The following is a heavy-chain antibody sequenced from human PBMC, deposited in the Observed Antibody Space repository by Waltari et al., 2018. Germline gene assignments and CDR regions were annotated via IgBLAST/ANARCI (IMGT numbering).Heavy chain of an antibody. CDR3: ARDGRPYGGPNWFDP. J-gene: IGHJ5*02. CDR1: GFSFSSSA. D-gene: IGHD3-10*01. CDR2: ISGNGDSI. Sequence: EVQLVESGGGLVQPGGSLSLSCTASGFSFSSSAIHWVRQAPGKGLEYFSSISGNGDSIYYADSVKGRFTISRDNSKNMLYLQMGSLRAEDMAVYYCARDGRPYGGPNWFDPWGQGTLVTVSS. V-gene: IGHV3-64*07.